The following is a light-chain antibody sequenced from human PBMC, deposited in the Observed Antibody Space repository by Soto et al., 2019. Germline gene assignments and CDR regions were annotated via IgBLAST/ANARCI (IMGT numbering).Light chain of an antibody. CDR2: GAS. CDR1: QTISNNY. J-gene: IGKJ1*01. CDR3: QQYGSSPWT. V-gene: IGKV3-20*01. Sequence: EIVLTQSPGTLSLSPGERATLSCRASQTISNNYLAWYQQKPGQAPRLLLYGASSRATGIPDTFSGSGSGTDFTLTINRLEPEDFAGYYCQQYGSSPWTFGHGTKVEIK.